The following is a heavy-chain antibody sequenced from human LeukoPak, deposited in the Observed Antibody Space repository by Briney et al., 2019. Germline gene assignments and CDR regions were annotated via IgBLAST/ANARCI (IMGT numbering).Heavy chain of an antibody. V-gene: IGHV3-30*03. J-gene: IGHJ4*02. Sequence: GGSLRLSCAASGFTFRSYWMSWVRQAPGKGLEWVAVISYDGSNKYYADSVKGRFTISRDNSKNTLYLQMNSLRAEDTAVYYCARESPHYYDSSGPDYYFDYWGQGTLVTVSS. D-gene: IGHD3-22*01. CDR1: GFTFRSYW. CDR3: ARESPHYYDSSGPDYYFDY. CDR2: ISYDGSNK.